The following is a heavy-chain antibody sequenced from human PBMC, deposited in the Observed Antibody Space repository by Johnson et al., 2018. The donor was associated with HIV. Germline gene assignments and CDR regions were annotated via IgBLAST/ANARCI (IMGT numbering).Heavy chain of an antibody. CDR1: GFTFSSYD. J-gene: IGHJ3*02. Sequence: VQLVESGGGLVQPGGSLRLSCAASGFTFSSYDMYWVRQTTGKGLEWVSGIGTTGDTYYPGSVKGRFTISRDSSKNTLYLQMNSLRPEDTAVYYCAKHNGLDSSWPFDAFDIWGQGTRVTVSS. V-gene: IGHV3-13*01. CDR3: AKHNGLDSSWPFDAFDI. D-gene: IGHD6-13*01. CDR2: IGTTGDT.